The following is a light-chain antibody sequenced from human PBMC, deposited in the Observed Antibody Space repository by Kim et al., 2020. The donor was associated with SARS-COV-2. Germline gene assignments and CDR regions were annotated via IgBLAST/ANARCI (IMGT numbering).Light chain of an antibody. V-gene: IGLV3-1*01. J-gene: IGLJ1*01. CDR1: KLGDKF. Sequence: VAPGQTASITCSGDKLGDKFASWYQQKSGQSPLLVVYQNNKRPSGIPDRFSGSNSGNTATLTISGTQAMDEGDYYCQAWDSTTAYVFGPGTKVTVL. CDR2: QNN. CDR3: QAWDSTTAYV.